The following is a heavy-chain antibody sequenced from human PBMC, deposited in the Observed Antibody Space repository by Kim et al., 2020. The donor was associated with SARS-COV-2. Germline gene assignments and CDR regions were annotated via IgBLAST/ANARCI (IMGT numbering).Heavy chain of an antibody. V-gene: IGHV1-46*01. J-gene: IGHJ4*02. Sequence: ASVKVSCKASGYTFTSYYMHWVRQAPGQGLEWMGIINLSGGRTSYAQKFQGRVTMTRDTSTSTDYMELSSLRSEDTAVYYCASAPPMEDSSGYYHFDYWGQGTLVTVSS. D-gene: IGHD3-22*01. CDR3: ASAPPMEDSSGYYHFDY. CDR2: INLSGGRT. CDR1: GYTFTSYY.